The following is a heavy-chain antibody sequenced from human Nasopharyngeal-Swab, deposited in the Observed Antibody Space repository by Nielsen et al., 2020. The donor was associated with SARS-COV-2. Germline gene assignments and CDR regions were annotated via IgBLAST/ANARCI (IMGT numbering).Heavy chain of an antibody. CDR2: ISYDGSNK. D-gene: IGHD6-13*01. V-gene: IGHV3-30-3*01. CDR3: ARDNGYTLNYMDV. Sequence: WIRQPPGKGLEWVAVISYDGSNKYYADSVKGRFTISRDNSKNTLYLQMNSLRAEDTAVYYCARDNGYTLNYMDVWGKGTTVTVSS. J-gene: IGHJ6*03.